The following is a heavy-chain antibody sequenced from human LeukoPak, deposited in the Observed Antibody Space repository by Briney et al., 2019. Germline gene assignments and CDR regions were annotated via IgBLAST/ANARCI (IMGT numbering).Heavy chain of an antibody. Sequence: PSETLSLTCTVSGGSISSGSYYWSWIRQPAGKGLEWIGRIYTSGSTNYNPSLKSRVTISVDTSKNQFSLKLSSVTAADTAVYYCARAIRGYYYDSSYFDYWGQGTLVTVSS. J-gene: IGHJ4*02. D-gene: IGHD3-22*01. V-gene: IGHV4-61*02. CDR3: ARAIRGYYYDSSYFDY. CDR2: IYTSGST. CDR1: GGSISSGSYY.